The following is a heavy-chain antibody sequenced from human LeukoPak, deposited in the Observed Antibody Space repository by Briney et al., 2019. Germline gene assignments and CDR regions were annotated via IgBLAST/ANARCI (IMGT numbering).Heavy chain of an antibody. Sequence: GSVRVSCTASGYTFTSYGISWVRQAPGQGLEWMGWISAYNGNTNYAQKLQGRVTITTDTSTSTAHMELSSLRSDDTAVYYCARDHADYDFWSGPPHYWGQGTLLTVSS. V-gene: IGHV1-18*01. D-gene: IGHD3-3*01. CDR1: GYTFTSYG. CDR3: ARDHADYDFWSGPPHY. CDR2: ISAYNGNT. J-gene: IGHJ4*02.